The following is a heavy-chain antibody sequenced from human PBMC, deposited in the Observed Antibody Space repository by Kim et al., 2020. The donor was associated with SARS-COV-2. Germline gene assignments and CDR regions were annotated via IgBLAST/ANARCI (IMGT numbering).Heavy chain of an antibody. Sequence: ASVKVSCKASGYTFTTYAMHWVRQAPGQRLEWMGWINCGSGNTKYSQRFQDRITITRDTSASSAYMELSSLRSEDTAVYYFAREGGFSGRQQDGMDVWGQ. CDR2: INCGSGNT. CDR3: AREGGFSGRQQDGMDV. CDR1: GYTFTTYA. V-gene: IGHV1-3*01. J-gene: IGHJ6*02. D-gene: IGHD3-10*01.